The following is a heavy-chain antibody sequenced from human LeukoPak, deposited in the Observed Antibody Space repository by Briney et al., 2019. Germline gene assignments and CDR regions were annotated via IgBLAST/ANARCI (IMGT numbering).Heavy chain of an antibody. CDR2: ARNKAHGYTT. Sequence: GGSLSLSCAASGFSFIDDHMDWVRQAPGKGLEWVGRARNKAHGYTTRYAVSVEGRFTISRDDSKNSVYLQMDSLKTEDTALYHCVRARYFDAVGTSFEAFDTWGEGSMVTVSS. CDR3: VRARYFDAVGTSFEAFDT. J-gene: IGHJ3*02. D-gene: IGHD2/OR15-2a*01. V-gene: IGHV3-72*01. CDR1: GFSFIDDH.